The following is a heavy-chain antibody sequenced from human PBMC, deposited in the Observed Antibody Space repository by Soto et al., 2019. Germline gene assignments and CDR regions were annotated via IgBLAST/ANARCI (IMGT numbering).Heavy chain of an antibody. CDR3: AKTPNSGSYYEIDY. D-gene: IGHD1-26*01. J-gene: IGHJ4*02. CDR2: ISGSGGST. V-gene: IGHV3-23*01. CDR1: GFTFSSYA. Sequence: GGSLRLSCAASGFTFSSYAMSWVRQAPGKGLEWVSAISGSGGSTYYADSVKGRFTISRDNSKNTLYLQMNSLRAEDTAVYYCAKTPNSGSYYEIDYWGQGTLVTVSS.